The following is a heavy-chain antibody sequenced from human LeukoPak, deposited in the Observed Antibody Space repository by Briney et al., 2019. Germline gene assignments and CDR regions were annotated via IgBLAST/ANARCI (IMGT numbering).Heavy chain of an antibody. V-gene: IGHV4-59*01. CDR1: GDSISNNY. Sequence: SSETLSLTCTVSGDSISNNYWSWIRQPPGKGPEWIAYVYYSGNTNYNPSLESRVTISVDTSKNQFSLRLSSVTAADTAVYYCARQWAQRIPYFDNWGQGTMVTVSS. J-gene: IGHJ4*02. CDR2: VYYSGNT. D-gene: IGHD1-1*01. CDR3: ARQWAQRIPYFDN.